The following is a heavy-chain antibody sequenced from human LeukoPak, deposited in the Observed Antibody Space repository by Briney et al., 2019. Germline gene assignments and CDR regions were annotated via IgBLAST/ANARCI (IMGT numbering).Heavy chain of an antibody. J-gene: IGHJ6*02. CDR3: ARGTQDYGGIDYGMDV. CDR2: ISSSSSYT. CDR1: GFTFSDYY. Sequence: PGGSLRLSCAASGFTFSDYYMSWIRQAPGKGLEWVSYISSSSSYTNYADSVKGRFTISRDNAKNSLYLQMNSLRAEDTAVYYCARGTQDYGGIDYGMDVWGQGTTVTVSS. D-gene: IGHD4-23*01. V-gene: IGHV3-11*06.